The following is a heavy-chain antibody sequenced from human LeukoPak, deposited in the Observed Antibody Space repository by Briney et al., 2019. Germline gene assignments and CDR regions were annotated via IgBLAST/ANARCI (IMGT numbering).Heavy chain of an antibody. J-gene: IGHJ3*02. D-gene: IGHD2-21*02. Sequence: GGSLRLSCAASGFTFSSYSMNWVRQAPGKGLEWVSSISSSSYIYYADSVKGRFTISRDNAKNSLYLQMNSLRAEDTAVYYCARTALTKTHAFDIWGQGTMVTVSS. CDR1: GFTFSSYS. V-gene: IGHV3-21*01. CDR3: ARTALTKTHAFDI. CDR2: ISSSSYI.